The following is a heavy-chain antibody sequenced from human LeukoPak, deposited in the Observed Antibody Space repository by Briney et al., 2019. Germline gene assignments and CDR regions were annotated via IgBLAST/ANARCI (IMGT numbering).Heavy chain of an antibody. J-gene: IGHJ4*02. CDR1: EFSFSTYA. CDR2: ISDSGDTT. Sequence: GGSLRLSCAGPEFSFSTYAMNWVRQAPGKGLEWVSGISDSGDTTNYADSVKGRFTISRDNSKDTLYLQMSGLRVEDTAIYYCAKSLLDILTHFDYWGQGNLVTVSS. V-gene: IGHV3-23*01. CDR3: AKSLLDILTHFDY. D-gene: IGHD3-9*01.